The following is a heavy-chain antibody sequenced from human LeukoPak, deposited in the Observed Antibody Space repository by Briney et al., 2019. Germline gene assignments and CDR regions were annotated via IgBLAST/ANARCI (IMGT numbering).Heavy chain of an antibody. J-gene: IGHJ4*02. Sequence: PSETLSLTCTVSGGSISSYYWTWIRQPPGKALEWIVYIYYSGSTNYNPSLKSRVTISLDKSKNQFSLELSSVTAADTAVYYCASLYSSSWRFEYWGQGTLVTVSS. V-gene: IGHV4-59*01. D-gene: IGHD6-13*01. CDR2: IYYSGST. CDR1: GGSISSYY. CDR3: ASLYSSSWRFEY.